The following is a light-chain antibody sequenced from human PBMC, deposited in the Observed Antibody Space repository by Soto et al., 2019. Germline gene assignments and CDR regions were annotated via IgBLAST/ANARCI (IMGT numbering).Light chain of an antibody. V-gene: IGKV3-20*01. CDR3: QQYGYSPIT. CDR2: AAS. CDR1: QSVSSSH. J-gene: IGKJ5*01. Sequence: VLLPQSPVTLSLSPGARATLSCRASQSVSSSHLAWYQHKPGQAPRRLIYAASSRATGSPDRFSGGGSGTDFTLTISRLEPEDFAVYYCQQYGYSPITFGQGTRLEI.